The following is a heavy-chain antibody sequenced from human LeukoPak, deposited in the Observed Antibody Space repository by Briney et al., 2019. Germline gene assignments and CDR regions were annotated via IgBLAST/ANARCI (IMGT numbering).Heavy chain of an antibody. D-gene: IGHD1-26*01. V-gene: IGHV4-39*07. CDR2: IYYSGST. Sequence: SETLSLTCTVSGGSISSSSYYWGWIRQPPGKGLEWIGSIYYSGSTYYNPSLKSRVTISVDTSKNQFSLKLSFVTAADTAVYYCARDMRELLGGGNWFDPWGQGTLVTVSS. CDR3: ARDMRELLGGGNWFDP. J-gene: IGHJ5*02. CDR1: GGSISSSSYY.